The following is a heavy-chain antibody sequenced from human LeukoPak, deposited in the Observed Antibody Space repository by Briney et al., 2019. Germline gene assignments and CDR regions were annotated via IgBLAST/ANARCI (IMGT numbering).Heavy chain of an antibody. CDR1: GFTFSSYS. V-gene: IGHV3-21*01. D-gene: IGHD2-2*01. Sequence: GGSLRLSCAASGFTFSSYSMNWVCQAPGKGLEWVSSISSSSSYIYYADSVKGRFTISRDNAKNSLYLQMNSLRAEDTAVYYCARDRTSCYDYWGQGTLVTVSS. CDR2: ISSSSSYI. CDR3: ARDRTSCYDY. J-gene: IGHJ4*02.